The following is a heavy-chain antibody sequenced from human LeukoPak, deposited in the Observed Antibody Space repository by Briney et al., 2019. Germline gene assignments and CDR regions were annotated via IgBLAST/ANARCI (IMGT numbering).Heavy chain of an antibody. Sequence: GGSLRLSCAASGFTFSSYAISWVRQAPGKGLEWVSAISGSGASTYYADSVKGRFTISRDNSKNTLYLQMNSLRAEDTAVYYCAKDTYYYDSSGYRHFDYWGQGTLVTVSS. V-gene: IGHV3-23*01. CDR1: GFTFSSYA. J-gene: IGHJ4*02. D-gene: IGHD3-22*01. CDR2: ISGSGAST. CDR3: AKDTYYYDSSGYRHFDY.